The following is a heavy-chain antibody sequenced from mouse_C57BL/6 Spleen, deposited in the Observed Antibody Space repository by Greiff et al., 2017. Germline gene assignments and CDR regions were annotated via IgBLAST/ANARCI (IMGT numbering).Heavy chain of an antibody. Sequence: VQLKESGPELVKPGASVKISCKASGYSFTGYYMNWVKQSPEKSLEWIGEINPSTGGTTYNQKFKAKATLTVDKSSSTAYMQLKSLTSEDSAVYYCARGGDEGFFDYWGQGTTLTVSS. CDR1: GYSFTGYY. CDR2: INPSTGGT. V-gene: IGHV1-42*01. J-gene: IGHJ2*01. CDR3: ARGGDEGFFDY. D-gene: IGHD3-3*01.